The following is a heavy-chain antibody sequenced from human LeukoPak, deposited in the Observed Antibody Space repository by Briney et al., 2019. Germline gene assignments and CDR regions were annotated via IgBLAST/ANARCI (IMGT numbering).Heavy chain of an antibody. V-gene: IGHV1-69*06. J-gene: IGHJ3*02. D-gene: IGHD3-22*01. CDR1: GGTFSSYA. CDR2: IIPIFGTA. CDR3: ARGYWLGGLVVITDTTFDI. Sequence: GASVKVSCKASGGTFSSYAISWVRQAPGQGLEWMGGIIPIFGTANYAQKFQGRVTITADKSTSTAYMELSSLRSEDTAVYYCARGYWLGGLVVITDTTFDIWGQGTMVTVSS.